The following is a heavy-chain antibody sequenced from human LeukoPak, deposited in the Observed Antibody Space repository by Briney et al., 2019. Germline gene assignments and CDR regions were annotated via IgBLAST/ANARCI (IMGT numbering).Heavy chain of an antibody. D-gene: IGHD6-19*01. CDR1: GGSISSYY. J-gene: IGHJ4*02. CDR2: IYYSGST. V-gene: IGHV4-59*01. Sequence: SETLSLTCTVSGGSISSYYWSWIRQPPGKGLEWIGYIYYSGSTNYNPSLKSRVAISVDTSKNQFSLKLSSVTAADTAVYYCARVAVAVDYWGQGTLVTVSS. CDR3: ARVAVAVDY.